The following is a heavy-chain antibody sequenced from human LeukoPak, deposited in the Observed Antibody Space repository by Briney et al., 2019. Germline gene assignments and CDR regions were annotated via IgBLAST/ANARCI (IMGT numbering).Heavy chain of an antibody. CDR2: ISGSGGST. CDR1: GFTFSSYA. J-gene: IGHJ4*02. D-gene: IGHD5-24*01. CDR3: AARPVRDLGPLDF. Sequence: GVSLTLNCAASGFTFSSYAMAWVRQAPGKGLEWVSFISGSGGSTFYPDSVKGRFTTSRANSKTTLYLQMVRLRADDTAVYSCAARPVRDLGPLDFWGQGTLVTVSS. V-gene: IGHV3-23*01.